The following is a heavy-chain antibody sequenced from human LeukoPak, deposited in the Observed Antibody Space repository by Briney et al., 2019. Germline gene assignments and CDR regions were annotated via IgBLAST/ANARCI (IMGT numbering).Heavy chain of an antibody. CDR2: IKQDGSEQ. Sequence: GGSLRLSCIASGFTFSDYWMSWVRQAPGRRLEWVANIKQDGSEQYYANSVKGRFTVSRDNADNTLYLQMNSLRAEDTALYYCAKMGTRRKVGSYFHYWGQGTPVTVSS. CDR1: GFTFSDYW. V-gene: IGHV3-7*03. CDR3: AKMGTRRKVGSYFHY. J-gene: IGHJ4*02. D-gene: IGHD1-26*01.